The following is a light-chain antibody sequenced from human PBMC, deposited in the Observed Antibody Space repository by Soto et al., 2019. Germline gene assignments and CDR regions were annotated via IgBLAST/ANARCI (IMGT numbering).Light chain of an antibody. Sequence: EIVLTQSPATLSLSPGERATLSCRASHSINTYLAWYQQKPGQPPRLLIYDASKRASGIPARFSGSGSGTDFTLTISTLEAEDFGVYYCQLRANWLFTFGQGTKLEIK. CDR3: QLRANWLFT. CDR1: HSINTY. CDR2: DAS. V-gene: IGKV3-11*01. J-gene: IGKJ2*01.